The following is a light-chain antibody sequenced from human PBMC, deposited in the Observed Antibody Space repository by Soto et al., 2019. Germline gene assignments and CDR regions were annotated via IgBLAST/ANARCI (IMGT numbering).Light chain of an antibody. V-gene: IGKV3-20*01. CDR3: QKYGSSSLT. CDR2: GAS. CDR1: QSVSSSY. J-gene: IGKJ4*01. Sequence: EIVLTQSPGTLSLSPGERATLSCRASQSVSSSYLARYQQKPGQAPRLLIYGASSRATGIPDRFSGSGSGTDFTLTISRLEPEDLAVYYCQKYGSSSLTFGGGTKV.